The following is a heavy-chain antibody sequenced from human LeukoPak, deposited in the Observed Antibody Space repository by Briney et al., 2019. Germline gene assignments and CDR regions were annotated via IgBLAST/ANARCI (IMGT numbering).Heavy chain of an antibody. V-gene: IGHV4-34*01. Sequence: SETLSLTCAVYGGSFSGYYWSWIRQPPGKGLEWIGEINHSGSTNYNPSLKSRVTISVDTSKNQFSLKLSSVTAADTAVYYCARARYGLDPWGQGTLVTVSS. CDR3: ARARYGLDP. D-gene: IGHD5-18*01. CDR1: GGSFSGYY. J-gene: IGHJ5*02. CDR2: INHSGST.